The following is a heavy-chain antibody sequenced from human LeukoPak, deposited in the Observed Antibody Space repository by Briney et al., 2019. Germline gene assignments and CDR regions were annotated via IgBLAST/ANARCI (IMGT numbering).Heavy chain of an antibody. CDR1: GFTFDDYA. V-gene: IGHV3-9*01. J-gene: IGHJ4*02. Sequence: GGSLRLSCAASGFTFDDYAMHWVRQAPGKGLEWVSGISWNSGSIGYADSVKGRFTISRDNAKNSLYLQMNSLRAEDTALYYCAKDMDTAMVTVSFDYWGQGTLVSLSS. D-gene: IGHD5-18*01. CDR3: AKDMDTAMVTVSFDY. CDR2: ISWNSGSI.